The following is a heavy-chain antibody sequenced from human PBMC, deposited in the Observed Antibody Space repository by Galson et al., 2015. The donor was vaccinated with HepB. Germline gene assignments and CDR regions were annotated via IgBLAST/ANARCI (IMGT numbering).Heavy chain of an antibody. CDR1: GFTFSSYA. CDR2: ISGSGGST. CDR3: AKRDCSSTSCYLYYYYMDV. V-gene: IGHV3-23*01. Sequence: SLRLSCAASGFTFSSYAMSWVRQAPGKGLEWVSAISGSGGSTYYADSVKGRFTISRDNSKNTLYLQMNSLRAEDTAVYYCAKRDCSSTSCYLYYYYMDVWGKGTTVTVSS. J-gene: IGHJ6*03. D-gene: IGHD2-2*01.